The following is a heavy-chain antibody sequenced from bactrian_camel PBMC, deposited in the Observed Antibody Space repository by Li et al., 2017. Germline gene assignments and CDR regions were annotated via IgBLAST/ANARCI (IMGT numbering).Heavy chain of an antibody. Sequence: HVQLVESGGGLVQPGGSLRLSCTASQFTFSSYSMAWFRRAPGKEREVVAAIDSDGSKTYADFAEGRFSISKDNPKSTLYLQMNSLKPEDTAMYYCAGGKVLDFSDGTPSACERGVYKSWGQGTQVTVS. CDR2: IDSDGSK. D-gene: IGHD1*01. CDR1: QFTFSSYS. J-gene: IGHJ4*01. CDR3: AGGKVLDFSDGTPSACERGVYKS. V-gene: IGHV3S53*01.